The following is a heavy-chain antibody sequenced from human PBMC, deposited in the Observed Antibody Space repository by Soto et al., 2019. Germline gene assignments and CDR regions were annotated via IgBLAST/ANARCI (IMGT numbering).Heavy chain of an antibody. CDR2: IYSDGTT. V-gene: IGHV3-53*01. CDR1: GISVGTNY. Sequence: VGSLRLSCAASGISVGTNYLTWVRQAPGKGLEWVSFIYSDGTTYYADSVKGRFTISRDTSNNTLYLQMNSLRAEDTAVYYCARGASSFDNWGQGTLVTVSS. CDR3: ARGASSFDN. J-gene: IGHJ4*02.